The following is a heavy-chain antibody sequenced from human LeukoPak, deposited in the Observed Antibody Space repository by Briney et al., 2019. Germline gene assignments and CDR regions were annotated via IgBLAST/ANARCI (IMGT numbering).Heavy chain of an antibody. J-gene: IGHJ5*02. D-gene: IGHD3-3*01. CDR2: INHRGRT. Sequence: SETLSLTCAVYGGSFSGYYWSWIRQPPGKGLEWIGEINHRGRTNYNPSLKSRVTISVDTSKNQFSLKLSSVPAADTAVYYCARGGGFWSGFNWFDPWGQGTLVTVSS. CDR3: ARGGGFWSGFNWFDP. CDR1: GGSFSGYY. V-gene: IGHV4-34*01.